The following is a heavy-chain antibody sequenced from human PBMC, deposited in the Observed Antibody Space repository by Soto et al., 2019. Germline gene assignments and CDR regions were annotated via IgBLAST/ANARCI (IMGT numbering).Heavy chain of an antibody. V-gene: IGHV4-30-2*01. Sequence: TLSITCAVPGGSISSGGYSWSWIRQTPGKGLEWIGYISESGSTNYNKSLKSRVTISADRSKNHVSLRVTSVTAADTAIYYCARELRARFDPWGQGILVTVSS. CDR1: GGSISSGGYS. D-gene: IGHD3-3*01. CDR3: ARELRARFDP. CDR2: ISESGST. J-gene: IGHJ5*02.